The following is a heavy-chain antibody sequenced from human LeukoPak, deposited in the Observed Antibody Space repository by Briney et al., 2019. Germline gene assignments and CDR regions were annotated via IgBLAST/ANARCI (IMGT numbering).Heavy chain of an antibody. CDR3: ARDPSSQQQLVLHYFYGLDV. D-gene: IGHD6-13*01. CDR1: GYTFTDYY. CDR2: INPNSGAT. J-gene: IGHJ6*02. Sequence: ASVKVSCKASGYTFTDYYIHWVRQAPGQGLEWMGWINPNSGATDYAQKFQGRVTMTRDTSISTTYLELIRLKSDDTAVYSCARDPSSQQQLVLHYFYGLDVWGQGTTVTVSS. V-gene: IGHV1-2*02.